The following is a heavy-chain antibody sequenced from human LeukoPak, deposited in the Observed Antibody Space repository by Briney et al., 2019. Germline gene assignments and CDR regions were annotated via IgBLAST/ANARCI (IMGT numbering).Heavy chain of an antibody. Sequence: GESLKISCKGSGYSFNTYWIGWVRQMPGKGLEWMGTIYPGDSDTRYSPSFQGQVTISADKSLSTAYLQWGSLKASDTAMYYCAREGRSSSPMDYWGQGTLVTVSS. CDR1: GYSFNTYW. CDR2: IYPGDSDT. V-gene: IGHV5-51*01. CDR3: AREGRSSSPMDY. D-gene: IGHD6-6*01. J-gene: IGHJ4*02.